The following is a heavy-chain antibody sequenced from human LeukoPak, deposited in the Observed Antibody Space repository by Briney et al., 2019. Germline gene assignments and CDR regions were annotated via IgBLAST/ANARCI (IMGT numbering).Heavy chain of an antibody. V-gene: IGHV3-64D*06. J-gene: IGHJ4*02. D-gene: IGHD3-10*01. CDR1: GFTFSSYA. CDR2: ISSNGGST. CDR3: VKADSYYGSGSYSDY. Sequence: GGSLRLSCSASGFTFSSYAMHWVRQAPGKGLEYVSVISSNGGSTYYADSVKGRFSISRDNSKNTLYLQMTSLRAEDRAVYYCVKADSYYGSGSYSDYWGQGTLVTVSS.